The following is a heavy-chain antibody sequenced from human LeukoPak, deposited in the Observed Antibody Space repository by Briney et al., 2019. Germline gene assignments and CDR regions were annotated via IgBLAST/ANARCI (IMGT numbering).Heavy chain of an antibody. Sequence: GGSLRLSCAASGFDLTTYAMTWVRQAPAKGLEWVSSIRIGGGGTYYADSVKGRFTISRDNSKNTLYLQMNSLRAEDTAVYYCAKDESGYYYYMDVWGKGTTVTVSS. V-gene: IGHV3-23*01. J-gene: IGHJ6*03. CDR1: GFDLTTYA. CDR3: AKDESGYYYYMDV. CDR2: IRIGGGGT.